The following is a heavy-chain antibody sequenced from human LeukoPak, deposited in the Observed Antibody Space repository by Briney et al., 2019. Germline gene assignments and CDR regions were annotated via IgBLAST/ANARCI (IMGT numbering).Heavy chain of an antibody. D-gene: IGHD2-2*01. CDR2: INSDGSST. Sequence: PGGSLRLSCAASGFTFSSYWMHWVRQAPGKGLVWVSRINSDGSSTSYADSVKGRFTISRDNSKNTLYLQMNSLRAEDTAVYYCAKDLDCSSTSCYPDYWGQGTLVTVSS. V-gene: IGHV3-74*01. CDR1: GFTFSSYW. CDR3: AKDLDCSSTSCYPDY. J-gene: IGHJ4*02.